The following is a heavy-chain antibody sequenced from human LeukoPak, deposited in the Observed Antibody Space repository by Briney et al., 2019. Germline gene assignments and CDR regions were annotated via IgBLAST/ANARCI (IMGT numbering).Heavy chain of an antibody. D-gene: IGHD6-19*01. CDR3: AKTRVAVAGPDYYYYGMDV. CDR1: GFTFSSYA. J-gene: IGHJ6*02. V-gene: IGHV3-23*01. CDR2: ISGSGGST. Sequence: PGGSLRLSCAASGFTFSSYAMSWVRQAPGKGLEWVSAISGSGGSTYYADSVKGRFTISRDNSKNTLYLQMNSLRAEDTAVYYCAKTRVAVAGPDYYYYGMDVWGQGTTVTVSS.